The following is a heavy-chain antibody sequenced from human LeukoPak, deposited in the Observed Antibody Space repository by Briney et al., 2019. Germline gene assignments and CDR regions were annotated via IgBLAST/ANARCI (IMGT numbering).Heavy chain of an antibody. D-gene: IGHD2-2*01. CDR2: IYTSGST. CDR3: ARGCSSTSCWLRMDV. Sequence: SETLSLTCTVSGGSITNYYWSWIRQPAGKGLEWIGRIYTSGSTRYNPSLKSRVTMSVDTSKNQFFLKLSSVTAADTAVYYCARGCSSTSCWLRMDVWGQGTTVTVSS. V-gene: IGHV4-4*07. CDR1: GGSITNYY. J-gene: IGHJ6*02.